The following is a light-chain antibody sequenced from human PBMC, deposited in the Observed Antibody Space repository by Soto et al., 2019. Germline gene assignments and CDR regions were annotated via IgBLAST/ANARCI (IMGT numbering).Light chain of an antibody. Sequence: QSVLTQPPSVSAAPGQRVTISCSGSNYNIGNNYVSWYQQLPGTAPKVLIYDNKKRPSGIPDRFSGSQSGPSATLDITGLQTGDEADYYCGTWDSSLSAWVFGGGTKVTVL. CDR2: DNK. CDR3: GTWDSSLSAWV. J-gene: IGLJ3*02. CDR1: NYNIGNNY. V-gene: IGLV1-51*01.